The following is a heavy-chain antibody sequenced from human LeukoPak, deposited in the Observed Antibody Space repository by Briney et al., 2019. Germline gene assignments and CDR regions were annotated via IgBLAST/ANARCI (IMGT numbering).Heavy chain of an antibody. CDR2: IRYLGSDK. Sequence: PGRSLRLSCAASGFTFSSCGMHWVRQAPGKGLEWVAFIRYLGSDKYYADSVKGRFTISRDNSENTLYLQMNSLRAEDTAVYYCAKSPSSWKFDDWGQGTLVTVSS. D-gene: IGHD6-13*01. J-gene: IGHJ4*02. CDR3: AKSPSSWKFDD. CDR1: GFTFSSCG. V-gene: IGHV3-30*02.